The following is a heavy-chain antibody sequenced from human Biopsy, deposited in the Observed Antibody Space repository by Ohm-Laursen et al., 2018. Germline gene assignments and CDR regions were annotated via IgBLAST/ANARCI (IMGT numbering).Heavy chain of an antibody. CDR2: ISHTGYT. J-gene: IGHJ1*01. CDR3: ARGSNEYGGLYFPH. V-gene: IGHV4-59*01. Sequence: SQTLSLTCTVSGGSITGDYWSWIRQPPGKGLEWIGHISHTGYTSYKSSLRSRVTISLDTSRKHFSLRLTSLAAADTAVYYCARGSNEYGGLYFPHWGQGTLVTVSS. D-gene: IGHD4-23*01. CDR1: GGSITGDY.